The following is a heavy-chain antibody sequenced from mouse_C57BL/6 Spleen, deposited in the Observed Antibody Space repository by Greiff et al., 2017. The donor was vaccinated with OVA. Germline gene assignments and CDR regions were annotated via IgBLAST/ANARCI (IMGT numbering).Heavy chain of an antibody. J-gene: IGHJ2*01. Sequence: EVKLMESGPGLVKPSQSLSLTCSVTGYSITSGYYCNWIRQVPGNKLEWMGYISYDGSNNYNPSLKNRISITRDTTKNQFFLKLNSVTTEDTATYCCARDSNFDYWGQGTTLTVSS. CDR3: ARDSNFDY. CDR1: GYSITSGYY. D-gene: IGHD1-1*01. V-gene: IGHV3-6*01. CDR2: ISYDGSN.